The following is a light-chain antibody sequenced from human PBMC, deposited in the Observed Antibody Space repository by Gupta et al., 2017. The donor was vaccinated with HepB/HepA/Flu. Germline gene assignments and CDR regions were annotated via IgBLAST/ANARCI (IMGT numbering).Light chain of an antibody. Sequence: QSVLIQPPSVSGTPGQRVTISCSGSSAHIGFKTVSWYQQFPGTAPTLVIYNDYPRPSGVPSRFSGSKSGTSAALDINGLQSEEEADYFCSDSDVSLNGLLLGGGTKLTVL. CDR1: SAHIGFKT. CDR2: NDY. CDR3: SDSDVSLNGLL. J-gene: IGLJ2*01. V-gene: IGLV1-44*01.